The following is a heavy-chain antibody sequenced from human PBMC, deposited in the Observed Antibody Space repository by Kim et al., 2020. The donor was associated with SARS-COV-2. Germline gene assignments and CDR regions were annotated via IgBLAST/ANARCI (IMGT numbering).Heavy chain of an antibody. J-gene: IGHJ4*02. D-gene: IGHD3-9*01. CDR3: ARDGGALLTGYSDFDY. CDR1: GGSISSYY. Sequence: SETLSLTCTVSGGSISSYYWSWIRQPAGKGLEWIGRIYTSGSTNYNPSLKSRVTMSVDTSKNQFSLKLSSVTAADTAVYYCARDGGALLTGYSDFDYWGQGTLVTVSS. V-gene: IGHV4-4*07. CDR2: IYTSGST.